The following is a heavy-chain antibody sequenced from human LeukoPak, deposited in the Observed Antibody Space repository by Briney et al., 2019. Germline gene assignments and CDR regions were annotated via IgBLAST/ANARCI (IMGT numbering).Heavy chain of an antibody. V-gene: IGHV5-51*01. D-gene: IGHD3-10*01. Sequence: GESLKVSCKGSGYTFTNYWIGWVRQMPGKGLEWMGIIYPGDSDTRYSPSFEGQVTISADKSISTAYLQWSSLKASDTAMYYCARGRFGEVLFYWGQGTLVTVSS. CDR1: GYTFTNYW. CDR3: ARGRFGEVLFY. J-gene: IGHJ4*02. CDR2: IYPGDSDT.